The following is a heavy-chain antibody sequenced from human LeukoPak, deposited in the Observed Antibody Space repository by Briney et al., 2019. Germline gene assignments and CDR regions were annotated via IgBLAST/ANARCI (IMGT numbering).Heavy chain of an antibody. V-gene: IGHV1-69*05. CDR2: IIPIFGTA. CDR1: GGTFSSYA. J-gene: IGHJ3*02. Sequence: GASVKVSCKASGGTFSSYAISWVRQAPGQGPEWMGGIIPIFGTANYAQKFQGRVTITTDESTSTAYMELSSLRSEDTAVYHCAKSEDAFDIWGQGTMVTVSS. CDR3: AKSEDAFDI.